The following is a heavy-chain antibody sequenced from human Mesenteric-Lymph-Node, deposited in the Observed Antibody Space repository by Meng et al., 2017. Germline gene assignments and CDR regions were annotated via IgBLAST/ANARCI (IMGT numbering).Heavy chain of an antibody. CDR2: IYYSGST. CDR3: ARVEIFTKSFDY. V-gene: IGHV4-39*07. J-gene: IGHJ4*02. Sequence: SETLSLTCTVSGGSISSSSYYWGWIRQPPGTGLEWIGSIYYSGSTYYNPSLKSRVTISVDTSKNQFSLKLSSVTAADTAVYYCARVEIFTKSFDYWGQGTLVTVSS. CDR1: GGSISSSSYY.